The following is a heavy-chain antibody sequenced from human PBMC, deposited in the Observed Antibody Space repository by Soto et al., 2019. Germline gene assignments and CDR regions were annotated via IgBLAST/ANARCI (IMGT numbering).Heavy chain of an antibody. D-gene: IGHD3-16*01. CDR3: ARDSRCPNFGCDGMDV. V-gene: IGHV1-69*01. CDR2: LIPIFGTA. J-gene: IGHJ6*02. Sequence: QVQLVQSGAEVKKPGSSVNVSCKASGGTFSSYAISWVRQAPGQGHEWMGGLIPIFGTANYAQKCQGRVTITADESTSTAYMELSSLRSEDTAVYYCARDSRCPNFGCDGMDVWGQGTTVTVSS. CDR1: GGTFSSYA.